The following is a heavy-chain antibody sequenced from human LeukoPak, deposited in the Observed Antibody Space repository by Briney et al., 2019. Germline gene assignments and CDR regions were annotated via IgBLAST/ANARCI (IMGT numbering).Heavy chain of an antibody. Sequence: GASVKVSCKASGYTFTGYYMHWVRQAPGQGLEWMGWINPNSGGTNYAQKFQGRVTMTRDTSISTAYMELSRLRSDDTAVYYCASAAAYCGGDCYPGDAFDIWGQGTMVTVSS. V-gene: IGHV1-2*02. J-gene: IGHJ3*02. CDR1: GYTFTGYY. CDR2: INPNSGGT. CDR3: ASAAAYCGGDCYPGDAFDI. D-gene: IGHD2-21*02.